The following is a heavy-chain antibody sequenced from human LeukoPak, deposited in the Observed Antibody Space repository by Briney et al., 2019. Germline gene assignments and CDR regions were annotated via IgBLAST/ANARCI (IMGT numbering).Heavy chain of an antibody. CDR3: ARGLAIFDY. J-gene: IGHJ4*02. V-gene: IGHV4-59*01. Sequence: ASETLSLTCTVSGGSISSYYWSWIRQPPGKGLEWIGYIYYNVSTNYNPSLKSRVTISVDTSKNQFSLKLSSVTAADTAVYYCARGLAIFDYWGQGTLVTVSS. CDR1: GGSISSYY. D-gene: IGHD6-19*01. CDR2: IYYNVST.